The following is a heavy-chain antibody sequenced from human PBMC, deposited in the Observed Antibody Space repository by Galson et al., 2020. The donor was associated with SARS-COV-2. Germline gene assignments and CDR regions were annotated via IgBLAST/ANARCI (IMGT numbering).Heavy chain of an antibody. CDR3: ARDSPFPRGPLYYYYYGMDV. Sequence: GRSLRLHCAASGFNVRSYDMNWVRPAPGKGLEWEEVLSYDGSNQNCADSVKGRFTISRDNANNSLYLQMNSLRAEDTAVYYCARDSPFPRGPLYYYYYGMDVWGQGTTVTVSS. J-gene: IGHJ6*02. CDR1: GFNVRSYD. D-gene: IGHD3-10*01. CDR2: LSYDGSNQ. V-gene: IGHV3-30*04.